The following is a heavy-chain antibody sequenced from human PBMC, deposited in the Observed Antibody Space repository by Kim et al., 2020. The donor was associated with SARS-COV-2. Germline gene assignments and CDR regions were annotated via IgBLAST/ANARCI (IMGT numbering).Heavy chain of an antibody. Sequence: GGSLRPSCTASGFTFGDYAMSWVRQAPGKGLEWVGVIRSKGYGGTTEYAASVKGRFTIARDEYKSITYLQMNSLKTEDAAVYYCTRYSYGPFDYWGQGTLVTVSS. V-gene: IGHV3-49*04. D-gene: IGHD5-18*01. CDR1: GFTFGDYA. J-gene: IGHJ4*02. CDR2: IRSKGYGGTT. CDR3: TRYSYGPFDY.